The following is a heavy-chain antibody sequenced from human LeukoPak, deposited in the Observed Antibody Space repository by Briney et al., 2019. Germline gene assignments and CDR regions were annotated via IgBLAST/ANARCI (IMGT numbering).Heavy chain of an antibody. Sequence: RGSLRLSCAASGFTFSSYWMHWVRQAPGKGLVWVSRINSDGSSTSYAESVKGRFTISRDNAKNTLYLEMNSLRVEDTAVCYCARSWYNWNYFRWADCYYMDVWGKGTTVTVSS. J-gene: IGHJ6*03. D-gene: IGHD1-7*01. CDR1: GFTFSSYW. CDR3: ARSWYNWNYFRWADCYYMDV. V-gene: IGHV3-74*01. CDR2: INSDGSST.